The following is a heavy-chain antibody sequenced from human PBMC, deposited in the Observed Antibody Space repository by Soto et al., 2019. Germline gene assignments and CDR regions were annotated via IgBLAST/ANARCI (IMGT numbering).Heavy chain of an antibody. D-gene: IGHD4-4*01. CDR2: ISYDGSNK. Sequence: QVQLVESGGGVVQPGRSLRLSCAASGFTFSSYAMHWVRQAPGKGLEWVAVISYDGSNKYYADSVKGRFTISRDNSKNTLYMKMNSLRAEDTAAYYCARPLWRDDYNWGYFDLWGRGTLVTVSS. V-gene: IGHV3-30-3*01. J-gene: IGHJ2*01. CDR1: GFTFSSYA. CDR3: ARPLWRDDYNWGYFDL.